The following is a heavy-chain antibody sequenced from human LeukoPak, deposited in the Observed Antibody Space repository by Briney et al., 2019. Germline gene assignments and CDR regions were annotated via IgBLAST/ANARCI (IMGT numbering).Heavy chain of an antibody. D-gene: IGHD1-26*01. Sequence: GGSLRLSCAASGFTFNSYSMEWVRQAPGKGLEWLSYITSTSDIIYYADSVKGRFTSSRDNAKNSVYLQMNSLRAEDTAVYYCARQGVGAVDYWGQGTLVTVSS. J-gene: IGHJ4*02. CDR3: ARQGVGAVDY. V-gene: IGHV3-48*01. CDR1: GFTFNSYS. CDR2: ITSTSDII.